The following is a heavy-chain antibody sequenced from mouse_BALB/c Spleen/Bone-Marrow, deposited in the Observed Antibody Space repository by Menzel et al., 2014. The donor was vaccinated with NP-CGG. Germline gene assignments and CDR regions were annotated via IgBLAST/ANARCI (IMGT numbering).Heavy chain of an antibody. D-gene: IGHD1-1*01. Sequence: VMLVESGPGLVAPSQSLSITCTVSGFSLTSYGVHWVRQPPGKGLEWLGVIWAGGSTNYNSAFMSRLSISKDNSKSXVFLKMNSLQTDDTAMYYCAREGGYYYGSRVAWFAYWGQGTLVTVSA. J-gene: IGHJ3*01. V-gene: IGHV2-9*02. CDR1: GFSLTSYG. CDR2: IWAGGST. CDR3: AREGGYYYGSRVAWFAY.